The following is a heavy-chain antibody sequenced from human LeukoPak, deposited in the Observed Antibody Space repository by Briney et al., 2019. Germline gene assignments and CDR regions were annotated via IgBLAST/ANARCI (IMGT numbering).Heavy chain of an antibody. Sequence: GGSLRLFCAASGFTFSSYSMNWVRQAPGKGLEWVSSISSSSSYIYYADSVKGRFTISRDNAKNSQYLQMNSLRAEDTAVYYCARAPGYSSGYFDYWGQGTLVTVSS. CDR3: ARAPGYSSGYFDY. J-gene: IGHJ4*02. V-gene: IGHV3-21*01. CDR2: ISSSSSYI. D-gene: IGHD6-19*01. CDR1: GFTFSSYS.